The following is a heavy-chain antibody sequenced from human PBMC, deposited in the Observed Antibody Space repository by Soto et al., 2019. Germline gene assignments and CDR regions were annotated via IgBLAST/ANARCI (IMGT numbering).Heavy chain of an antibody. CDR2: IYYSGST. Sequence: SETLSLTCTVSGGSISSGDYYWSWIRQPPGKGLEWIGYIYYSGSTYYNPSLKSRVTISVDTSKNQFSLKLSSVTAADTAVYYCAREWAIAAAGTSWFDPWGQGTLVTVSS. V-gene: IGHV4-30-4*01. CDR3: AREWAIAAAGTSWFDP. CDR1: GGSISSGDYY. J-gene: IGHJ5*02. D-gene: IGHD6-13*01.